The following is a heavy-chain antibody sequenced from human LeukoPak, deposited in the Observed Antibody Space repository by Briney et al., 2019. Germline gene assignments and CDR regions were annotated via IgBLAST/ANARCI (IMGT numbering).Heavy chain of an antibody. Sequence: GGSLRLSCAVSGVTVSTNYMGWVRQAPGKGLEWVAVIWYDGSNKYYADSVKGRFTISRDNSKNTLYLQMNSLRAEDTAVYYCARDPEYYYDSSGYYYSYYYGMDVWGQGTTVTVSS. D-gene: IGHD3-22*01. J-gene: IGHJ6*02. V-gene: IGHV3-33*08. CDR1: GVTVSTNY. CDR3: ARDPEYYYDSSGYYYSYYYGMDV. CDR2: IWYDGSNK.